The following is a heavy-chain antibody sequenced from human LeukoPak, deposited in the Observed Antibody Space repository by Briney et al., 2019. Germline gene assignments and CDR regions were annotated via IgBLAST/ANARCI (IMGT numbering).Heavy chain of an antibody. D-gene: IGHD3-22*01. CDR2: IYYSGST. J-gene: IGHJ3*02. CDR1: GGSISSDY. V-gene: IGHV4-59*01. CDR3: ARRRDYYDSRGYYAFDI. Sequence: PSETLSLTCNVSGGSISSDYLTWIRQPPGKGLEWIGNIYYSGSTNYNPSLKSRVTISVDTSKNQFSLKLNSVTAADTAVYYCARRRDYYDSRGYYAFDIWGHGTMVTVSS.